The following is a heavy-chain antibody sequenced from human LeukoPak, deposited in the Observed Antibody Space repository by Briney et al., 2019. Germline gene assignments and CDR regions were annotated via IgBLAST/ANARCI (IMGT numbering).Heavy chain of an antibody. Sequence: PGGSLRLSCAASGFTFTSYGISWVRQAPGQGLEWMGWISAYNGNTNYAQKLQGRVTMTTDTSTSTAYMELRSLRSDDTAVYYCARARGGNYWGQGTLVTVSS. J-gene: IGHJ4*02. CDR1: GFTFTSYG. CDR2: ISAYNGNT. V-gene: IGHV1-18*01. CDR3: ARARGGNY. D-gene: IGHD6-25*01.